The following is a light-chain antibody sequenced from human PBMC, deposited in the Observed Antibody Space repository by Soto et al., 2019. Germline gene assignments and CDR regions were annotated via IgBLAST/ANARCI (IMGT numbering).Light chain of an antibody. V-gene: IGKV3-11*01. CDR1: QSVSSY. CDR3: QQYGSSPTT. J-gene: IGKJ1*01. Sequence: EIVLTQSPATLSLSPGERATLSCRASQSVSSYLAWYQQKPGQAPRLLIYDASNRATGIPARFSGSRSGTDFTLTISSLEPEDFAVYYCQQYGSSPTTFGQGTKVEIK. CDR2: DAS.